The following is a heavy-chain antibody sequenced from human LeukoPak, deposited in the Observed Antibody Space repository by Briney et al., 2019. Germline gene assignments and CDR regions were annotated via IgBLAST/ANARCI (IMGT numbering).Heavy chain of an antibody. V-gene: IGHV3-23*01. J-gene: IGHJ4*02. Sequence: GGSLRLSCAASGFTFSSYAMSWVRQAPGKGLEWVSAISGSGGSTYYADSVKGRFTISRDNSKNTLYLQMNSLRAEDTAVYYSARDLDSSSSGYWGQGTLVTVSS. CDR3: ARDLDSSSSGY. CDR2: ISGSGGST. D-gene: IGHD6-6*01. CDR1: GFTFSSYA.